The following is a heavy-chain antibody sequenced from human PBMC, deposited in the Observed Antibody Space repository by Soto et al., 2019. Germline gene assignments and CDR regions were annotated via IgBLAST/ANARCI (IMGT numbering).Heavy chain of an antibody. Sequence: ASVKVSCKASGYTFTSYYMHWVRQAPGQGLEWMGIINPSGGSTSYAQKFQGRVTMTRDTSTSTVYMELSSLRSEDTAVYYCARDGDYYDSSGYLLDYWGQGTLVTVSS. CDR1: GYTFTSYY. CDR2: INPSGGST. D-gene: IGHD3-22*01. J-gene: IGHJ4*02. CDR3: ARDGDYYDSSGYLLDY. V-gene: IGHV1-46*03.